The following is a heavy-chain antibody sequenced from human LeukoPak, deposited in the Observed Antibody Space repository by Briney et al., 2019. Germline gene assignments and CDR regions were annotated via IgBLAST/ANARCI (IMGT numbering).Heavy chain of an antibody. J-gene: IGHJ3*02. Sequence: ASVKVSCKASGYTFSSYGLTWVRQAPGQGLEWMGWISAYNVKREYAQKWQGRVAMTTDTSTGTAFMELNSLKSDDTAIYYCARMFGDSYHVRSFDIWGQGTTLIVSS. V-gene: IGHV1-18*01. D-gene: IGHD3-10*02. CDR3: ARMFGDSYHVRSFDI. CDR2: ISAYNVKR. CDR1: GYTFSSYG.